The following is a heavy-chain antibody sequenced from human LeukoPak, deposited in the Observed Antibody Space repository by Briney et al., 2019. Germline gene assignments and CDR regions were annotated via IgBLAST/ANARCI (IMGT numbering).Heavy chain of an antibody. D-gene: IGHD5/OR15-5a*01. J-gene: IGHJ4*02. Sequence: GGSLRLSCAASGFTFSSYAMSWVRQAPGKGLEWVSAISGSGGSIGYADPVKGRFTISRDNAKNSLYLQMNSLRAEDTALYYCAKALGVGVSNFDYWGQGTLVTVSS. CDR3: AKALGVGVSNFDY. CDR1: GFTFSSYA. V-gene: IGHV3-23*01. CDR2: ISGSGGSI.